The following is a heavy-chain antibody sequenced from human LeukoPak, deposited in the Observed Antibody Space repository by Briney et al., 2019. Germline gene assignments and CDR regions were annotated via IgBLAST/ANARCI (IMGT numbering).Heavy chain of an antibody. Sequence: PSETLSLTCTVSGGSISSYYWSWIRQPAGKGLEWIGRIHTSGSTNYNPSLKSRVTMSVDTSKNQFSLKLSSVTAADTAVYYCAKDKNYDILTGYFESPNWYFDLWGRGTLVTVSS. D-gene: IGHD3-9*01. V-gene: IGHV4-4*07. J-gene: IGHJ2*01. CDR1: GGSISSYY. CDR3: AKDKNYDILTGYFESPNWYFDL. CDR2: IHTSGST.